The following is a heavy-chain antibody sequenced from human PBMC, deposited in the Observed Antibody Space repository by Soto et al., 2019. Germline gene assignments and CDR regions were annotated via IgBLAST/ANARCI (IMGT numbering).Heavy chain of an antibody. Sequence: PGGALRLSSADSGFTFSSCSMNWVRQAPGKGLEGVSSISRTSSYIYYADPVKGRFTISRDNAKNSLYLQMNSLRAEDTAVYHCASRGGPHSKSTNWFDPWGQGTLVTVSS. V-gene: IGHV3-21*01. J-gene: IGHJ5*02. CDR2: ISRTSSYI. D-gene: IGHD4-4*01. CDR3: ASRGGPHSKSTNWFDP. CDR1: GFTFSSCS.